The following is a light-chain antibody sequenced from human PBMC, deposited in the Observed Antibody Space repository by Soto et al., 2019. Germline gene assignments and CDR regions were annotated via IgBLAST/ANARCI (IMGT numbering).Light chain of an antibody. J-gene: IGKJ5*01. Sequence: EIVMTESPATLSVSPGERATLSCRASQSVSSNLAWYQQKPGQAPRLLIYGASTRATGIPARFSGSGSGTEFTLTISSLQSEDFAVYYCQQYNNWPRITFGQGTLLEVK. CDR1: QSVSSN. CDR3: QQYNNWPRIT. CDR2: GAS. V-gene: IGKV3-15*01.